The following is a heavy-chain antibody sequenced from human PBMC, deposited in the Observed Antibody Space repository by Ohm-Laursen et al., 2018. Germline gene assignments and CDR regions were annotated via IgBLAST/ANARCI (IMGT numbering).Heavy chain of an antibody. V-gene: IGHV3-13*01. CDR3: ARWYSSGWYGGDYYYGMDV. J-gene: IGHJ6*02. Sequence: GSLRLSCAASGFTFSSYDMHWVRQATGKGLEWVSAIGTAGDTYYPGSVKGRSTISRENAKNSLYLQMNSLRAGDTAVYYCARWYSSGWYGGDYYYGMDVWGQGTTVTVSS. D-gene: IGHD6-19*01. CDR2: IGTAGDT. CDR1: GFTFSSYD.